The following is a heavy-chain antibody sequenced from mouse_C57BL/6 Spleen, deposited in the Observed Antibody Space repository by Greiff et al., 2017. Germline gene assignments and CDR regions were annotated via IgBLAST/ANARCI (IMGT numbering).Heavy chain of an antibody. CDR1: GYTFTSYW. CDR2: IDPSDSYT. V-gene: IGHV1-69*01. J-gene: IGHJ4*01. CDR3: ARSDGSIPLYYAMDY. D-gene: IGHD1-1*01. Sequence: QVQLQQPGAELVMPGASVKLSCKASGYTFTSYWMHWVKQRPGQGLEWIGEIDPSDSYTKSNQKFKGKSTLTVAKSSSTAYMLLSSLTSEDAAVYYFARSDGSIPLYYAMDYWGQGTSVTVSS.